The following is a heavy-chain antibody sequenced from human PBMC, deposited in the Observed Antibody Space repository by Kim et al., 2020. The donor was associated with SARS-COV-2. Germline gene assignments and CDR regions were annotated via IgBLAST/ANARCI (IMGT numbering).Heavy chain of an antibody. J-gene: IGHJ6*02. CDR2: IIPIFGTA. D-gene: IGHD2-15*01. V-gene: IGHV1-69*13. CDR1: GGTFSSYA. CDR3: ASQPMGNEYCSGGSCYSGYYYGMAV. Sequence: SVKVSCKASGGTFSSYAISWVRQAPGQGLEWMGGIIPIFGTANYAQKFQGRVTITADESTSTAYMELSSLRSEDTAVYYCASQPMGNEYCSGGSCYSGYYYGMAVWGQGTTVTVSS.